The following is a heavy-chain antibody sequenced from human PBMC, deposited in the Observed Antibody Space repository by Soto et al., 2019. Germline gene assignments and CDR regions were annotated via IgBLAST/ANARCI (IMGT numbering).Heavy chain of an antibody. V-gene: IGHV3-30*18. CDR3: VKEEGSPRPFDF. CDR1: GFTFSTHG. Sequence: QVQLVESGGGMVQPGRSLRLSCAASGFTFSTHGMHWVRQAPGKGLEWVAVISYDGSNKFYADSVKGRFSISRDNSQNTLYLQMNSLRAEDTAVYHCVKEEGSPRPFDFWGQGILVTVSS. D-gene: IGHD6-13*01. CDR2: ISYDGSNK. J-gene: IGHJ4*02.